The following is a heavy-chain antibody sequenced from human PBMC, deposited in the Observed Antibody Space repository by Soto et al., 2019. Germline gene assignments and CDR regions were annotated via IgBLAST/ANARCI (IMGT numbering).Heavy chain of an antibody. V-gene: IGHV4-39*01. CDR1: GGSISSSSYY. D-gene: IGHD3-16*01. Sequence: QLQLQESGPGLVKPSETLSLTCTVSGGSISSSSYYWGWIRQPPGKGPEWLGRNYYSGRTYYNPSLKSRVTKSVDTSKIQFSLKLSTVTAAYTAVYHCATSGGQYWGQGTLVTVSS. CDR3: ATSGGQY. CDR2: NYYSGRT. J-gene: IGHJ4*02.